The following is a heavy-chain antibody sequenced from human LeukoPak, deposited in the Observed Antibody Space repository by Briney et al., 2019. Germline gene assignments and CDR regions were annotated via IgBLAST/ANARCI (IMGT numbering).Heavy chain of an antibody. D-gene: IGHD5-24*01. CDR1: GFTFSGYW. Sequence: GGSLRLSCAASGFTFSGYWMTWVRQAPGKGLEWVANIKQDGSKKSYVDSVKGRFTISRDNAKNSLYLQMNSLRAEDTAIYYCTRVGYIDEGIDYWGQGTLVTVSS. V-gene: IGHV3-7*04. CDR3: TRVGYIDEGIDY. J-gene: IGHJ4*02. CDR2: IKQDGSKK.